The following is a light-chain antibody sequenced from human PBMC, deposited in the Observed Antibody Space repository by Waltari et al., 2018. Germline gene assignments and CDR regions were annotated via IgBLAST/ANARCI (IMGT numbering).Light chain of an antibody. V-gene: IGKV3-11*01. CDR1: QSVSNY. J-gene: IGKJ3*01. CDR3: QQRSNPFA. Sequence: TQSPATLSLSPGERATLSCRASQSVSNYLAWYQQKPGQAPRLLIYDASKRAIGIPARFSGSGSGTDFTLTISSLEPEDFAVYYCQQRSNPFAFGPGTKVDIK. CDR2: DAS.